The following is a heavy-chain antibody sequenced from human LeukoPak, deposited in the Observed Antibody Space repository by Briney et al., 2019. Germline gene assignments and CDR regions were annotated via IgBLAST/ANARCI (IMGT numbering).Heavy chain of an antibody. J-gene: IGHJ4*02. D-gene: IGHD2-2*01. Sequence: SGGSLRLSCTASGFTFGDYAMIWVRQAPGKGLEWVGFIRSKAYGGTTEYAASVKGRFTISRDDSKSIAYLQMNSLKTEDTAVYYCTRGRFSYALPDGYWGQGTLVTASS. CDR1: GFTFGDYA. CDR2: IRSKAYGGTT. V-gene: IGHV3-49*04. CDR3: TRGRFSYALPDGY.